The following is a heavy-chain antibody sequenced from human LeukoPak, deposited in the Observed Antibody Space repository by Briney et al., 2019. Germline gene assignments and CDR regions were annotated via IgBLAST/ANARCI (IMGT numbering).Heavy chain of an antibody. V-gene: IGHV3-11*04. J-gene: IGHJ4*02. CDR3: VRTARLSDY. Sequence: PGGSLRLSCAASGFTFSAYYMSWIRQAPGKGLEWVSYISNDGITINYADSVKGRFTVSRDNAKNSLYLQMNSLRVEDTAVYYCVRTARLSDYWGQGTLVTVSS. CDR2: ISNDGITI. CDR1: GFTFSAYY. D-gene: IGHD6-6*01.